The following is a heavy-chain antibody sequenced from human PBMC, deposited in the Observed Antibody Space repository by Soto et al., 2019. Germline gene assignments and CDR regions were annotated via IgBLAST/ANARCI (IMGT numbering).Heavy chain of an antibody. J-gene: IGHJ6*02. Sequence: GSLRLSCAASVFTFSSYDMNWVRQAPGKGLECVSYMSSSGSTMYYADSVKGRFTVSRDNAKSSLYLQMNSLRAEDTAVYYCAAIVVVPAAPMDAWGQGTTVTVSS. CDR1: VFTFSSYD. CDR3: AAIVVVPAAPMDA. CDR2: MSSSGSTM. V-gene: IGHV3-48*03. D-gene: IGHD2-2*01.